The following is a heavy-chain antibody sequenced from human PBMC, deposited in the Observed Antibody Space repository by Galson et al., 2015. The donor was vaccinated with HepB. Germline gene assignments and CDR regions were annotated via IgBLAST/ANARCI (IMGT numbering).Heavy chain of an antibody. D-gene: IGHD3-22*01. CDR3: ARDPNDSSGYYYGHFDY. V-gene: IGHV1-46*01. CDR2: INPSGGST. J-gene: IGHJ4*02. CDR1: GYTFTSYY. Sequence: SVKVSCKASGYTFTSYYMYWVRQAPGQGLEWMGIINPSGGSTSYAQKFQGRVTMTRDTSTSTVYMELSSLRSEDTAVYYCARDPNDSSGYYYGHFDYWGQGTLVTVSS.